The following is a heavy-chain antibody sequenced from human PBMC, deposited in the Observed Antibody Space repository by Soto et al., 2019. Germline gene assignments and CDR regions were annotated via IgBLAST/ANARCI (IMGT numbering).Heavy chain of an antibody. CDR1: GGSISSSNW. CDR3: ARDECSGGSCYYARHWFDP. D-gene: IGHD2-15*01. V-gene: IGHV4-4*02. CDR2: IYHSGST. J-gene: IGHJ5*02. Sequence: QVQLQESGPGLVKPSGTLSLTCAVSGGSISSSNWWSWVRQPPGKGLEWIGEIYHSGSTNYTPSLKSRVTISVDKSKNQFSLKLSSVTAADTAVYYCARDECSGGSCYYARHWFDPWGQGTLVTVSS.